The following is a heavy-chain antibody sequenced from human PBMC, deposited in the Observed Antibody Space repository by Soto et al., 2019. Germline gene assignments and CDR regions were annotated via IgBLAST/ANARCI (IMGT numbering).Heavy chain of an antibody. CDR2: IHDSGST. CDR3: ARGWDAGY. D-gene: IGHD6-19*01. CDR1: GGSVGSGRHY. Sequence: QVQLQESGPGLVKPSETLSLTCTVSGGSVGSGRHYWSWIRQPPGKGLEWIGYIHDSGSTNYVSSLKSRVTISADPSRNQFFLKLYSVTAADTAVYYCARGWDAGYWGQGTLVTVSS. J-gene: IGHJ4*02. V-gene: IGHV4-61*01.